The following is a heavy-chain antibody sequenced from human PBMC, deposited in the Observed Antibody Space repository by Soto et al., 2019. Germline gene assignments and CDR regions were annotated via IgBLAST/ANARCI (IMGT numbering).Heavy chain of an antibody. J-gene: IGHJ3*02. CDR1: GYTFTSYD. CDR2: MNPNSGNT. Sequence: QVQLVQSGAEVKKPGASVKVSCKASGYTFTSYDINWVRQATGQGLEWMGWMNPNSGNTGYAQKFQGRVTMTRNTSISTAYMELSSLRSEDTAVYYCARIDCSGGSCPADAFDIWGQGTMVTVSS. D-gene: IGHD2-15*01. V-gene: IGHV1-8*01. CDR3: ARIDCSGGSCPADAFDI.